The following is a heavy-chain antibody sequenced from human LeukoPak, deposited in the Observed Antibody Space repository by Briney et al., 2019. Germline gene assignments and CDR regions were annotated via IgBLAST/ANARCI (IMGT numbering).Heavy chain of an antibody. CDR2: ISSSSSYI. J-gene: IGHJ3*01. D-gene: IGHD3-9*01. Sequence: GGSLRLSCAASGFTFSSYTMNWVRQAPGKGLEWVSSISSSSSYIYYADSVKGRFTISRDNAKNSLYLQMNSLRAEDTAVYYCARDTYGILTGYYKWALWGQGTMVTVSS. V-gene: IGHV3-21*06. CDR3: ARDTYGILTGYYKWAL. CDR1: GFTFSSYT.